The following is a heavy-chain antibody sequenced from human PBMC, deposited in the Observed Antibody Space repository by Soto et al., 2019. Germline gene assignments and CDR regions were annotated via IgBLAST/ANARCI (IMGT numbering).Heavy chain of an antibody. D-gene: IGHD3-22*01. V-gene: IGHV3-23*01. Sequence: PGGSLRLSCAASGFTFSSYAMSWVRQAPGKGLEWVSGISVSGSTTYYADSVQGRFTISRDNSKNTLYLQMSSLRAEDTAVYYCARGGYYDSTVYANWGQGTLVTVSS. CDR2: ISVSGSTT. CDR1: GFTFSSYA. CDR3: ARGGYYDSTVYAN. J-gene: IGHJ4*02.